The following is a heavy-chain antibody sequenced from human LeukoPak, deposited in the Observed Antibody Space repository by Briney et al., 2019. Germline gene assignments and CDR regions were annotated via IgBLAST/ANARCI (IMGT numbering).Heavy chain of an antibody. V-gene: IGHV3-23*01. CDR1: GFTFSSYA. Sequence: LSGGSLRLSCAASGFTFSSYAMSWLRQAPGKGLEGVSAISGSGGSTYYADSVKGRFTISSDNSKNPLYLQCNRLRAEDTTVYYCPKHLKGNVYDILTSYYHYGGQGTLDTLSS. J-gene: IGHJ4*02. D-gene: IGHD3-9*01. CDR3: PKHLKGNVYDILTSYYHY. CDR2: ISGSGGST.